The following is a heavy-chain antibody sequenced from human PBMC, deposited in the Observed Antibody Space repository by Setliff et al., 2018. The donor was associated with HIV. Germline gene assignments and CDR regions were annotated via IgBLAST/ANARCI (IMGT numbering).Heavy chain of an antibody. CDR1: GYSIRDNFF. D-gene: IGHD5-12*01. CDR3: ATASGYDLFMGAFDI. V-gene: IGHV4-38-2*01. Sequence: SETLSLTCAVSGYSIRDNFFWGWVRQPPGKGLEWIGEINQSGGINYNPSLKSRVTISIDTFKNQFSMKLYSVTAADTAVYYCATASGYDLFMGAFDIWGQGTMVTVSS. J-gene: IGHJ3*02. CDR2: INQSGGI.